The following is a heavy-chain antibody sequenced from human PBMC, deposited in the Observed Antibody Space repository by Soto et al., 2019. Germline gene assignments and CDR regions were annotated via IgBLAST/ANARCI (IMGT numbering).Heavy chain of an antibody. Sequence: QVQLVESGGGVVQPGRSLRLSCAASGFTFSSYGMHWVRQAPGKGLEWVAVISYDGSNKYYADSVKGRFTISRDNSKNTLYLQMNSLRAADTAVYYCAKDDSSGYWGQGTLVTVSS. CDR2: ISYDGSNK. D-gene: IGHD6-19*01. CDR1: GFTFSSYG. CDR3: AKDDSSGY. V-gene: IGHV3-30*18. J-gene: IGHJ4*02.